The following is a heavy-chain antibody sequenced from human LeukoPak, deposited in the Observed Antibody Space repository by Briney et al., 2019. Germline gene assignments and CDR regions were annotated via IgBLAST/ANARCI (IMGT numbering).Heavy chain of an antibody. V-gene: IGHV4-59*08. Sequence: PSETLSLTCTVSGGSINNYYWSWIRQPPGKGLEWIGYIIYSGSTNYNPSLKSRVTISVDTSKNHFSLKLSSVTAADTAVYYCARHRMWFGEPLNWFDPWGQGTLVTVSS. D-gene: IGHD3-10*01. CDR1: GGSINNYY. CDR3: ARHRMWFGEPLNWFDP. CDR2: IIYSGST. J-gene: IGHJ5*02.